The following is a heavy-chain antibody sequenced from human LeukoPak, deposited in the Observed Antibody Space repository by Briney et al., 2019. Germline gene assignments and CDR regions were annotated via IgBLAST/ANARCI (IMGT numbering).Heavy chain of an antibody. CDR3: AIEAKYCSSTSCYTVGFDY. CDR1: GFTVSSNY. V-gene: IGHV3-53*01. CDR2: IYSGGST. D-gene: IGHD2-2*02. J-gene: IGHJ4*02. Sequence: GGSLRLSCAASGFTVSSNYMSWVRQAPGKGLEWVSVIYSGGSTYYADSVKGRFTISRDNSKNTLYLQMNSLRAEDTAVYYCAIEAKYCSSTSCYTVGFDYWGQGTLVTVSS.